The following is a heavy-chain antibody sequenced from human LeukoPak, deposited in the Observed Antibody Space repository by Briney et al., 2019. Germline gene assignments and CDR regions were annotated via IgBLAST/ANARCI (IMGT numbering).Heavy chain of an antibody. CDR3: ARVGYSSSWYPDY. CDR2: IYYSGST. V-gene: IGHV4-61*01. J-gene: IGHJ4*02. Sequence: SETLSLTCTVSGGSVSSGSYYWSWIRQPPGKGLEWIGYIYYSGSTNYNPSLKGRVTISVDTSKNQFSLKLSSVTAADTAVYYCARVGYSSSWYPDYWGQGTLVTVSS. D-gene: IGHD6-13*01. CDR1: GGSVSSGSYY.